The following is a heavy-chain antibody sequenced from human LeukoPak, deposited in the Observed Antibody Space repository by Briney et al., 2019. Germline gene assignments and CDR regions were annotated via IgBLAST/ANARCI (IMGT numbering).Heavy chain of an antibody. D-gene: IGHD3-22*01. V-gene: IGHV3-21*01. J-gene: IGHJ3*01. Sequence: PGGSLRLSCAASGFTFSSYGMSWVRQAPGKGLEWVSSISSSSSYIYYADSVKGRFTISRDNAKNSLYLQMNSLRAEDTAVYYCARDKRHYYDSSGYHVWGQGTMVTVSS. CDR1: GFTFSSYG. CDR3: ARDKRHYYDSSGYHV. CDR2: ISSSSSYI.